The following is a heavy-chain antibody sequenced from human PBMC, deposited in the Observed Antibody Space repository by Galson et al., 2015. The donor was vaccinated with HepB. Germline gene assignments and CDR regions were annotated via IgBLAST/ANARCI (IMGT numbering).Heavy chain of an antibody. V-gene: IGHV3-7*03. D-gene: IGHD6-13*01. J-gene: IGHJ5*02. CDR1: GFIFSSYW. CDR2: IKQDGSEK. Sequence: SCAASGFIFSSYWMSWVRQAPGKGLEWVANIKQDGSEKYYVDSVKGRFTISRDNAKNSLYLQMNSLRAEDTAVYYCAREYSSSWYWFDPWGQGTLVTVSS. CDR3: AREYSSSWYWFDP.